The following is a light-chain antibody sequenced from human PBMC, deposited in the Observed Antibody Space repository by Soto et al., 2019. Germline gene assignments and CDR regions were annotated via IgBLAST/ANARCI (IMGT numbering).Light chain of an antibody. V-gene: IGKV3-20*01. CDR3: QQYVTTPIT. J-gene: IGKJ5*01. Sequence: EIVLTQSPGTLSLSPGERATLSCRASQSVSSSYLAWYQQKPGQAPRLLIYAASSRATGIPDRFSGSWSGTDFSLTISRLEPEDFAVYYRQQYVTTPITFGQGTRLEIK. CDR2: AAS. CDR1: QSVSSSY.